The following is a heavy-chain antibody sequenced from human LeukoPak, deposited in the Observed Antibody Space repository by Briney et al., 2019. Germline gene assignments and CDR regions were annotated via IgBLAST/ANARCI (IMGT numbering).Heavy chain of an antibody. CDR1: GLPYRNYA. CDR3: ARGGILYYYYMDV. J-gene: IGHJ6*03. V-gene: IGHV3-21*01. CDR2: ISTSSSYI. D-gene: IGHD3-3*02. Sequence: GGSLRLPCALSGLPYRNYAMIWLRQAPGKGGEGVSSISTSSSYIYYADSVKGRFTISRDNAKNSLYLQMNSLRAEDTAVYYCARGGILYYYYMDVWGKGTTVTISS.